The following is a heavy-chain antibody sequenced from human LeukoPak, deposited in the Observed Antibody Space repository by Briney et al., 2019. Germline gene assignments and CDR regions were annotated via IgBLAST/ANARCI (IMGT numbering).Heavy chain of an antibody. Sequence: GGSLRLSCAASGFTFSSYGMHWVRQAPGKGLEWVAVIWYDGSNKYYADSVKGRFTISRDNSKNTLYLQMNSLRAEDTAVYYCARDGDYNDAFDIWGQGTMVTVSS. J-gene: IGHJ3*02. CDR3: ARDGDYNDAFDI. CDR1: GFTFSSYG. D-gene: IGHD4-17*01. V-gene: IGHV3-33*01. CDR2: IWYDGSNK.